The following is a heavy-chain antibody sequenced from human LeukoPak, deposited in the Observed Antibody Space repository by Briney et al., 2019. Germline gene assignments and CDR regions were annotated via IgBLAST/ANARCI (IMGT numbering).Heavy chain of an antibody. V-gene: IGHV3-23*01. CDR1: GFTFSDYA. D-gene: IGHD3-22*01. CDR2: ISDDGSGT. Sequence: GGSLRLSCAAPGFTFSDYAMSWVRQAPGQGLEWVSTISDDGSGTYYADSVKGRFTTSRDNSKNTLFLQINSLRAEDSAVYYCATDRERDPSVYYLVGGQGTLITVSS. J-gene: IGHJ4*02. CDR3: ATDRERDPSVYYLV.